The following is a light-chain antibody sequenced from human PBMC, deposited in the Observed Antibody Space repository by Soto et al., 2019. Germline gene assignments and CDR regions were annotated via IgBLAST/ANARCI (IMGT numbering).Light chain of an antibody. CDR3: QHSYSTPIT. J-gene: IGKJ5*01. CDR2: AAS. V-gene: IGKV1-39*01. Sequence: DIQMTQSPSSLSASVGDRVTITCRASQSISSYLNWYQQKPGKAPKLLIYAASSLKSGVPSRFSGSGSGTDFTLAISSLQPEDVANDYCQHSYSTPITFGQGTRLEIK. CDR1: QSISSY.